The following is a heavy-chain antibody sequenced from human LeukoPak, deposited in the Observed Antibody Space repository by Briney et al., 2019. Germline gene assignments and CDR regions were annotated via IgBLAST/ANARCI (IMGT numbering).Heavy chain of an antibody. CDR3: ARLGGKQLVRYYQYYMDV. V-gene: IGHV3-66*02. CDR2: IYSYGST. J-gene: IGHJ6*03. CDR1: GFTVSSNY. Sequence: GGSLRLSCAASGFTVSSNYMSWVRQAPGKELEGVSVIYSYGSTYYADSVKGRFTISRDNSKNTLYLQMNSLRVEDTAVYYCARLGGKQLVRYYQYYMDVWGKGTTVTVSS. D-gene: IGHD6-6*01.